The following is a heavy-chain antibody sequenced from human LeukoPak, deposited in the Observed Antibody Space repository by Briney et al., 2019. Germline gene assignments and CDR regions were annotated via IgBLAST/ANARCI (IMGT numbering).Heavy chain of an antibody. V-gene: IGHV3-66*01. D-gene: IGHD3-22*01. CDR2: IYSGGST. Sequence: GGSLRLSCAASGFTVSSNYMSWVRQAPGKGLEWVSVIYSGGSTYYADSVKGRFTISRDNSKNTLYLQMNSLRAEDTAVYYCASAGIYDSSGYLAFDIWGQGTMVTVSS. CDR1: GFTVSSNY. CDR3: ASAGIYDSSGYLAFDI. J-gene: IGHJ3*02.